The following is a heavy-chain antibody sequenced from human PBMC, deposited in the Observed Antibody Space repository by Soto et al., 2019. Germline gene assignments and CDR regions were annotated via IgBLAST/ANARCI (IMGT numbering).Heavy chain of an antibody. CDR3: ASATYHAGGVPSNAMDV. CDR1: GYTFSSHA. CDR2: INGGNGIT. J-gene: IGHJ6*02. V-gene: IGHV1-3*01. D-gene: IGHD2-8*01. Sequence: QVHLVQSGAEVKKPGASVKVSCKAFGYTFSSHAIHWVRQAPGQRPEWMGWINGGNGITRYAQNFQDRVTLTRDTYARTNDMELSSLKSEDTAAYNGASATYHAGGVPSNAMDVWGQGTTGTVAS.